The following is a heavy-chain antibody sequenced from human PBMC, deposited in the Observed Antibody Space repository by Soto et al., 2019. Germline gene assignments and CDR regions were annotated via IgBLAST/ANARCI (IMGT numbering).Heavy chain of an antibody. CDR3: AKDSGYCSSTSSRAPIGY. J-gene: IGHJ4*02. CDR2: ISGSGGST. Sequence: GGSLRLSCVASGFTFSSYAMSWVRQAPGKGLEWVSAISGSGGSTYYADSVKGRFTISRDNSKNTLYLKMNSLRAEDTAVYYCAKDSGYCSSTSSRAPIGYWGKGTRVTVSS. D-gene: IGHD2-2*01. CDR1: GFTFSSYA. V-gene: IGHV3-23*01.